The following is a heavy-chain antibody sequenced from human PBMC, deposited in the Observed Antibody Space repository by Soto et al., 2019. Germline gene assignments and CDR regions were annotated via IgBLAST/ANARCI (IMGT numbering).Heavy chain of an antibody. D-gene: IGHD3-16*02. CDR1: GFSLSTSGVG. CDR3: ARRAYDYVWGSYRQFDY. CDR2: IYWDDDK. J-gene: IGHJ4*02. V-gene: IGHV2-5*02. Sequence: QITLKESGPTLVKPTQTLTLTCTFSGFSLSTSGVGVGWIRQPPGKALEWLALIYWDDDKRYSPSLKSRLTITKDTSKNQVVLTMTNMDPVDTATYYCARRAYDYVWGSYRQFDYWGQGTLVTVSS.